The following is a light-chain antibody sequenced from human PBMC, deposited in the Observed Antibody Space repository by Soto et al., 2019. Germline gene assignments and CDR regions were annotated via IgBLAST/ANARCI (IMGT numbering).Light chain of an antibody. Sequence: DIQMTQSPSSLSASVGDRVTVSCRASQSITSSLNWYQQKPGKAPKVLIYSASTLQSGVPSRFSGSGFGTDFNLTINSLLHEDVATYLDNQRLTSYTSAQLTK. CDR3: NQRLTSYT. V-gene: IGKV1-39*01. CDR1: QSITSS. J-gene: IGKJ2*01. CDR2: SAS.